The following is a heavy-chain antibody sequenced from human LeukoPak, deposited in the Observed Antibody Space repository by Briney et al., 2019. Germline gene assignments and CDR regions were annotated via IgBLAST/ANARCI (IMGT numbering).Heavy chain of an antibody. CDR1: GFTFSSYS. J-gene: IGHJ6*03. D-gene: IGHD3-10*01. Sequence: GGSLRLSCAASGFTFSSYSMNWVRQAPGKGLEWVSSISSSSSYIYYADSVKGRFTISRDNAKNSLYLQMNSLRGEDTALYYCAREENYYYYMDVWGKGTTVTVSS. CDR3: AREENYYYYMDV. V-gene: IGHV3-21*01. CDR2: ISSSSSYI.